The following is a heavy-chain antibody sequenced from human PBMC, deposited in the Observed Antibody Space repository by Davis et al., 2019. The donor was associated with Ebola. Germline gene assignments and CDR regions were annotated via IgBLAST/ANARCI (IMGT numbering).Heavy chain of an antibody. CDR1: GYTFTTYG. Sequence: AASVKVSCKASGYTFTTYGISWVRQAPGQGLEWMGWISAYNGNTNYAQKLQGRVTMTTDTSTSTAYMELRSLRSDDTAVHYCARDLGMVKSYYFDYWGQGTLVTVSS. J-gene: IGHJ4*02. V-gene: IGHV1-18*01. CDR3: ARDLGMVKSYYFDY. CDR2: ISAYNGNT. D-gene: IGHD5-18*01.